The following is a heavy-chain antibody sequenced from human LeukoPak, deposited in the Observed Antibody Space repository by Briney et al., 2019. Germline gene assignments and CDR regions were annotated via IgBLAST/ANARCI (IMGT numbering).Heavy chain of an antibody. J-gene: IGHJ3*02. CDR3: VRGGIQVSGIDAFDI. CDR1: GFTFRNYD. D-gene: IGHD5/OR15-5a*01. CDR2: IGIADDT. V-gene: IGHV3-13*01. Sequence: PEGSLRLSCAASGFTFRNYDMHWVRQFPGRGLEWVSAIGIADDTHYPDSVKGRFTISRENAKNSLYLQMNSLRDGDTAVYYCVRGGIQVSGIDAFDIWGQGTMVTVSS.